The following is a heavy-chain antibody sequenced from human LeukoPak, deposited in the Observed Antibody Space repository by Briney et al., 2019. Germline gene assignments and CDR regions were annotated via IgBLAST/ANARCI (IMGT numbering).Heavy chain of an antibody. J-gene: IGHJ5*02. CDR2: IYPGDSDT. D-gene: IGHD6-13*01. CDR3: ARRVGGIAAAGTNWFDP. CDR1: GYSFTSYW. Sequence: GESLKISCKTSGYSFTSYWIGWVRQMPGKGLEWMGIIYPGDSDTRYSPSFQGQVTISADKSISTAYLQWSSLKASDTAMYYCARRVGGIAAAGTNWFDPWGQGTLVTVSS. V-gene: IGHV5-51*01.